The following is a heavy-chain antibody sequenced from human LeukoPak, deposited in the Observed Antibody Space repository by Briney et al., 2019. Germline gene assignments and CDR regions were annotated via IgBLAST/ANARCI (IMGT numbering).Heavy chain of an antibody. CDR1: GFTFSDYY. Sequence: GGSLRLSCAASGFTFSDYYMSWIRQAPGKGLEWVSYISSSGSTIYYADSVKGRFTISRDSSTLFLQMNSLRAEDTAVYYCARFTGGDYYGRLDYWGQGTLVTVSS. V-gene: IGHV3-11*04. D-gene: IGHD2-21*02. CDR3: ARFTGGDYYGRLDY. CDR2: ISSSGSTI. J-gene: IGHJ4*02.